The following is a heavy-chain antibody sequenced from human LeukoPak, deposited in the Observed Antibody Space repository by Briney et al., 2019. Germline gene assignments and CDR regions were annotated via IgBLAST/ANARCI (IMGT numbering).Heavy chain of an antibody. CDR3: AKDRDLLFDY. V-gene: IGHV3-30*02. CDR1: GFTFRNYG. J-gene: IGHJ4*02. CDR2: IRDDGRSK. D-gene: IGHD2/OR15-2a*01. Sequence: GGSLRLSCAASGFTFRNYGIHWVRQAPGKGLEWVAFIRDDGRSKYYADSVKGGFTISRDNSKSTVYLLMNSLRNEDTALYYCAKDRDLLFDYWGQGTLVTVSS.